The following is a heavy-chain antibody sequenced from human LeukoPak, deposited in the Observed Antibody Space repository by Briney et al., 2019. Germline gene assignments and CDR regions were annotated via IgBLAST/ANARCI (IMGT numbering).Heavy chain of an antibody. J-gene: IGHJ4*02. D-gene: IGHD3-3*01. V-gene: IGHV3-15*05. Sequence: TGGSLRLSCVASGITFSNAWLSWVRQSPGKGLEWLGRIKSKIDGATTDYIEPVKGRFTISRDDLRNTLYLQMNSLKIEDTALYYCTTGGGVLRFLGGQGTLVTVSS. CDR1: GITFSNAW. CDR3: TTGGGVLRFL. CDR2: IKSKIDGATT.